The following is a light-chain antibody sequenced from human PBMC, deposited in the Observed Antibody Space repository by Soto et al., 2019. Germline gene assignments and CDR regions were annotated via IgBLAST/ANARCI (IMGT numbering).Light chain of an antibody. CDR2: XAX. Sequence: EIVLTQSPATLSLSPGERATLSCRASQSVSSHLAWXQXXPGXXXXXXXYXAXNRDTGIPARFSGRGSGTDFTLTISSLEPEDFAVYYCQQRSSAITFGQGTRRESK. J-gene: IGKJ5*01. V-gene: IGKV3-11*01. CDR3: QQRSSAIT. CDR1: QSVSSH.